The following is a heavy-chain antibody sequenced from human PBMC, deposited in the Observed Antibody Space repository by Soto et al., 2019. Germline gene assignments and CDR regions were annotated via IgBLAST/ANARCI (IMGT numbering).Heavy chain of an antibody. CDR1: GFSLSTSGVG. V-gene: IGHV2-5*02. CDR3: AHRVTGFGAWYFEL. Sequence: QITLKESGPTLVKPTQTLTLTCTFSGFSLSTSGVGVGWIRQPPGKALEWLALIYWDDDKRYNPSLKSRLTITKDTSKNQVVLTMTNMDPVDTGTYYCAHRVTGFGAWYFELWGRGTLVTVSS. J-gene: IGHJ2*01. CDR2: IYWDDDK. D-gene: IGHD3-10*01.